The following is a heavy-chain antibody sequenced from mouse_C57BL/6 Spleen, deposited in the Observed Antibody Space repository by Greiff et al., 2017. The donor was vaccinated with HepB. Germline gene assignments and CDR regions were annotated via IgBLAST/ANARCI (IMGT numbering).Heavy chain of an antibody. CDR3: ARPSTFYAMDY. V-gene: IGHV5-6*01. J-gene: IGHJ4*01. CDR2: ISSGGSYT. Sequence: EVQGVESGGDLVKPGGSLKLSCAASGFTFSSYGMSWVRQTPDKRLEWVATISSGGSYTYYPDSVKGRFTISRDNAKNTLYLQMSSLKSEDTAMYYCARPSTFYAMDYWGQGTSVTVSS. CDR1: GFTFSSYG. D-gene: IGHD2-1*01.